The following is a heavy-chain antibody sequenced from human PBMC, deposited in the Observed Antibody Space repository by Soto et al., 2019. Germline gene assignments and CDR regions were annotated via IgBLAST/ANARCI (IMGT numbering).Heavy chain of an antibody. Sequence: GESLKISCKGSGYSFTSYWIGGVRQMPGKGLEWMGIIYPGDSDTRYSPSFQGQVTISADKSISTAYLQWSSLKASDTAMYYCARVASRVVMPAYYYYYGMDVWGQGTTVTFSS. J-gene: IGHJ6*02. D-gene: IGHD3-3*01. CDR3: ARVASRVVMPAYYYYYGMDV. CDR1: GYSFTSYW. CDR2: IYPGDSDT. V-gene: IGHV5-51*01.